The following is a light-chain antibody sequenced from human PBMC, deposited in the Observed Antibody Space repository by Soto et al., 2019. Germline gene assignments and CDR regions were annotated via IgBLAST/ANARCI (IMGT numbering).Light chain of an antibody. CDR2: AAS. J-gene: IGKJ5*01. V-gene: IGKV1-12*01. Sequence: QMTQSHSALSASVGDRPPLPCPGSQSISTWLAWYQKKPGKAHKLLSYAASSLQSGVPSTFSGSGSGTDFTLTISSLQTEDFATYDGQPADSFPLITVGEGTRLEIK. CDR3: QPADSFPLIT. CDR1: QSISTW.